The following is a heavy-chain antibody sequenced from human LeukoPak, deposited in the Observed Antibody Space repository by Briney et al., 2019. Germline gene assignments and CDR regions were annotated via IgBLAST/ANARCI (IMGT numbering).Heavy chain of an antibody. J-gene: IGHJ4*02. CDR3: AXELQYYYDSSGYYDY. V-gene: IGHV3-33*01. Sequence: GGSLRLSCAASGFTFSSYGMHWVRQAPGKGLEWVAVIWYDGSNKYYADSVKGRFTISRDNSKNTLYLQMNSLRAEDTAVYYCAXELQYYYDSSGYYDYWGQGTLVTVSS. CDR2: IWYDGSNK. CDR1: GFTFSSYG. D-gene: IGHD3-22*01.